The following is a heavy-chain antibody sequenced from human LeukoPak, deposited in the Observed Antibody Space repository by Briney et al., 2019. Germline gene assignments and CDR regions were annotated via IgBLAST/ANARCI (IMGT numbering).Heavy chain of an antibody. CDR1: GFTFSSNW. CDR2: ISGSGGAT. J-gene: IGHJ4*02. D-gene: IGHD3-10*01. V-gene: IGHV3-23*01. Sequence: GGSLRLSCAASGFTFSSNWMTWVRQAPGGGLEWVSVISGSGGATYYADSVKGRFTISRDNSKNTLYLQMKTLRAEDTAVYYCARAAMVRGVDYFDSWVQGTLVTVSS. CDR3: ARAAMVRGVDYFDS.